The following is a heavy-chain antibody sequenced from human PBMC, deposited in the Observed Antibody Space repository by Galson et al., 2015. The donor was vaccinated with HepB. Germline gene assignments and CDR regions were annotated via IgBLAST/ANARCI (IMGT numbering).Heavy chain of an antibody. D-gene: IGHD3-3*01. CDR3: ARDDQYYDFWSGHIRTNGYFDL. CDR1: GFTFSSYW. V-gene: IGHV3-7*03. Sequence: LRLSCAASGFTFSSYWMSWVRQAPGKGLEWVANIKQDGSEKYYVDSVKGRFTISRDNAKNSLYLQMNSLRAEDTAVYYCARDDQYYDFWSGHIRTNGYFDLWGRGTLVTVSS. CDR2: IKQDGSEK. J-gene: IGHJ2*01.